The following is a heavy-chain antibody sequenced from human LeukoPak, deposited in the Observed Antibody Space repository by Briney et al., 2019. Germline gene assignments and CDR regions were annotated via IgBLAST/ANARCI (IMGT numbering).Heavy chain of an antibody. CDR3: AREFGQSGSFDGDYRGWFDP. J-gene: IGHJ5*02. Sequence: PSGILSLTCAVSGGSISSSNWWSWVRQPPGKGLEWIGEIYHSGSTNYNPSLKSRVTISVDKSKNQFSLKLSSVTAADTAVYYCAREFGQSGSFDGDYRGWFDPWGQGTLVTVSS. CDR1: GGSISSSNW. CDR2: IYHSGST. V-gene: IGHV4-4*02. D-gene: IGHD4-17*01.